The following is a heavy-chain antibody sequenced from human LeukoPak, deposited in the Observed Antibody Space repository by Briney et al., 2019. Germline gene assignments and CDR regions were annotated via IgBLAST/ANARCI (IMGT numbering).Heavy chain of an antibody. V-gene: IGHV3-23*01. Sequence: PGGSLRLSCAASGFTFSSYAMSWVRQAPGKGLEWVSAISGSGGSTYYADSVKGRFTISRDNSKNTLYLQMNSLRAEDTAVYYCAKDQGSSGWHKGYFQHWGQGTLVTVSS. CDR1: GFTFSSYA. CDR3: AKDQGSSGWHKGYFQH. CDR2: ISGSGGST. J-gene: IGHJ1*01. D-gene: IGHD6-19*01.